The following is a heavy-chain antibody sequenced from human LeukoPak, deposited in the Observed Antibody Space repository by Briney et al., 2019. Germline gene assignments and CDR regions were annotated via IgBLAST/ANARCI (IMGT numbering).Heavy chain of an antibody. Sequence: GGSLRLSCAASGFTFSSYTMNWVRQAPGKGLEWVSSISSSSTNIFYADSVQGRFIISRDNAKNSLFLQMNSLRAEDTAVYYCARPRPGGYYYYGMDVWGQGTTVTASS. V-gene: IGHV3-21*01. CDR1: GFTFSSYT. D-gene: IGHD3-10*01. J-gene: IGHJ6*02. CDR3: ARPRPGGYYYYGMDV. CDR2: ISSSSTNI.